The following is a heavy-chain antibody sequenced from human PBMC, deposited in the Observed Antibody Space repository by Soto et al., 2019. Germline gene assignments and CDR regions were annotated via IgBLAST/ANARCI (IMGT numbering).Heavy chain of an antibody. D-gene: IGHD3-16*01. CDR2: ISGSGGST. Sequence: GGSLRLSCAASGFTFSSYAMSWVRQAPGKGLEWVSAISGSGGSTYYADSVKGRFTISRDNSKNTLYLQMNSLRAEDTAVYYCAKPPTVGGGPLYNYWGQGTLVTVSS. CDR1: GFTFSSYA. CDR3: AKPPTVGGGPLYNY. J-gene: IGHJ4*02. V-gene: IGHV3-23*01.